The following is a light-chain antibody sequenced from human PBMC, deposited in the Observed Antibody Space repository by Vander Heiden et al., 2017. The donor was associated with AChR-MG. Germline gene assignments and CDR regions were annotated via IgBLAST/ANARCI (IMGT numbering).Light chain of an antibody. V-gene: IGKV3D-15*01. CDR3: QQYNNWPPWT. Sequence: EIVMTQSPATLSVSPGGTATLSCRASQSVGSNLAWYQHKPGQAPRLVIFDASTRATGIPASFSGSGSGTEFTLTISSLQSEDFAIYYCQQYNNWPPWTFGQGTTVEVK. CDR2: DAS. J-gene: IGKJ1*01. CDR1: QSVGSN.